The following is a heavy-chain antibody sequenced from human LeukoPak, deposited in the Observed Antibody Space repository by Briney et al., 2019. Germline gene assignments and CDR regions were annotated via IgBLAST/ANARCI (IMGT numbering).Heavy chain of an antibody. D-gene: IGHD2-15*01. CDR2: ISGSGGST. V-gene: IGHV3-23*01. J-gene: IGHJ5*02. CDR1: GFTFSSYA. CDR3: AKDSQADIVVVVAHNWFDP. Sequence: PGGSLRLSCAASGFTFSSYAMSWVRQAPGKGLEWVSAISGSGGSTYYADSVKGRFTISRDNSKNTLYLQMNSLRAEDTAVYYCAKDSQADIVVVVAHNWFDPWGQGTLVTVSS.